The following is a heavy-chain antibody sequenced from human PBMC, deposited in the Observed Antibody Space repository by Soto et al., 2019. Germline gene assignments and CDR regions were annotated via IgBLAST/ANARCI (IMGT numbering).Heavy chain of an antibody. Sequence: QVQLQQWGAGLLKPSETLSLTCAVYGGSFSGYYWNWIRQPPVKGLEWIGEINHSGSTNYNPSLKSRVTISVDTSKNQFSLKLSSVTAADTAMYYCARTKGFDSWGQGTLVTVSS. V-gene: IGHV4-34*01. CDR2: INHSGST. CDR3: ARTKGFDS. CDR1: GGSFSGYY. J-gene: IGHJ4*02.